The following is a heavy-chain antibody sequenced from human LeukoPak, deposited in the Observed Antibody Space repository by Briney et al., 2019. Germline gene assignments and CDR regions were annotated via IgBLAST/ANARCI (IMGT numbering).Heavy chain of an antibody. D-gene: IGHD2-15*01. V-gene: IGHV4-59*01. Sequence: PSETLSLTCTVSGGSISSYYWSWIRQPPGKGLELVGYMYYSGRANYNPSLKSRGTISVDTSKNQFSLKLSSFTAAATAADYCARDPGYCSGGSCYSFCMDVWGKGTTVTVSS. CDR1: GGSISSYY. CDR3: ARDPGYCSGGSCYSFCMDV. CDR2: MYYSGRA. J-gene: IGHJ6*03.